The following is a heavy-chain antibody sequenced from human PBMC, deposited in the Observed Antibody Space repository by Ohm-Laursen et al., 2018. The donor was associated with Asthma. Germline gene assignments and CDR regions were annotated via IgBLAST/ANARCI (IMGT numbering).Heavy chain of an antibody. V-gene: IGHV3-30-3*01. CDR2: ISKDGSNK. J-gene: IGHJ4*02. D-gene: IGHD3-10*01. CDR3: ARDHYYSSGTYFDY. Sequence: SLRLSCAASGFTFRSYAMHWVRQAPGKGLEWVAVISKDGSNKYYAESVKGRFTISRDNSMNTLYVQMNSLRAEDTAVYYCARDHYYSSGTYFDYRGQGTLVTVSS. CDR1: GFTFRSYA.